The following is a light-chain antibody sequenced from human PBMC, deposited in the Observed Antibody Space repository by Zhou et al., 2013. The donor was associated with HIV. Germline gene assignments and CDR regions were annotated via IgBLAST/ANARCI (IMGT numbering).Light chain of an antibody. CDR1: LGIANY. J-gene: IGKJ3*01. CDR2: GAS. V-gene: IGKV1-27*01. Sequence: DIQMTQSPSTLSASLGDRVTITCRASLGIANYLAWYQQKAGKVPQLLIYGASTLHSGVPSRFSGSGSGTDFTLTITSLQREDVATYYCQKYNSAPEAFGPGTKVDIK. CDR3: QKYNSAPEA.